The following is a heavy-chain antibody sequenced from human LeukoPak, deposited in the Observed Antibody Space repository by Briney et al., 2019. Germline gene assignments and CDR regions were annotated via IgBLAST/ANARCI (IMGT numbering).Heavy chain of an antibody. V-gene: IGHV3-74*03. CDR3: ARVSGPGMNEYFHL. D-gene: IGHD3-10*01. CDR2: INNDGTTT. J-gene: IGHJ1*01. CDR1: GFTFSGAW. Sequence: GGSLRLSCAASGFTFSGAWMHWVRQAPGKGLVWVSRINNDGTTTMYADSVKGRFTLSRDNAKNTLYLQMNSLRAEDTAVYYCARVSGPGMNEYFHLWGQGTLVTVSS.